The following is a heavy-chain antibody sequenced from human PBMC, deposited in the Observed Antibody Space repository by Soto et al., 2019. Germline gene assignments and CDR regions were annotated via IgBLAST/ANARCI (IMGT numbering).Heavy chain of an antibody. CDR2: IYSGGST. CDR3: ARDCSGGSCPRGIGWFDP. D-gene: IGHD2-15*01. CDR1: GFTVSSNY. V-gene: IGHV3-53*01. Sequence: EVQLVESGGGLIQPGGSLRLSCAASGFTVSSNYMSWVRQAPGKGLEWVSVIYSGGSTYYADSVKGRFTISRDNSTNTLYLQTNSLRAEDTAVYYCARDCSGGSCPRGIGWFDPWGQGTLVTVSS. J-gene: IGHJ5*02.